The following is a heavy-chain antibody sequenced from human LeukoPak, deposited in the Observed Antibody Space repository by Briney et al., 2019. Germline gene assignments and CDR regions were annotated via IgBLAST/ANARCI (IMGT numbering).Heavy chain of an antibody. CDR3: ARSGHYLAAAGKGKFDY. CDR2: ISWNSGSI. Sequence: QPGGSLRLSCAASGFTFDDYAMHWVRQAPGKGLEWVSGISWNSGSIGYADSVKGRFTISRDNAKNSLYLQMNSLRAEDTAVYYCARSGHYLAAAGKGKFDYWGQGTLVTVSS. CDR1: GFTFDDYA. D-gene: IGHD6-13*01. V-gene: IGHV3-9*01. J-gene: IGHJ4*02.